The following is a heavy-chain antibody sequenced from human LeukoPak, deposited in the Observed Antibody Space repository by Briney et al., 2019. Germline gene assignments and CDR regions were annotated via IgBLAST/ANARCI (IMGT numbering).Heavy chain of an antibody. Sequence: GASVKVSCKASGGTFSSYAISWVRQAPGQGLEWMGGIIPIFGTANYAQKFQGRVTITADKSTSTAYMELSSLRSEDTAVYYCASPGPSLIWSRGFDIWGQGTMVTVSS. CDR2: IIPIFGTA. V-gene: IGHV1-69*06. CDR1: GGTFSSYA. D-gene: IGHD3-3*01. J-gene: IGHJ3*02. CDR3: ASPGPSLIWSRGFDI.